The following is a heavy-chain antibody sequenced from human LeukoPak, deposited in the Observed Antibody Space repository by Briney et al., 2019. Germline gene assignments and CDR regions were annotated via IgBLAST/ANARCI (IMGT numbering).Heavy chain of an antibody. J-gene: IGHJ6*02. D-gene: IGHD6-6*01. V-gene: IGHV3-30*18. CDR2: ISYDGSNK. CDR1: GFTFSSYG. Sequence: GGSLRLSCAASGFTFSSYGMHWVRQAPGKGLEWVAVISYDGSNKYYADSVKGRFTISRDSSKNTLYLQMNSLRAEDTAVYYCAKALARPGYYYGMDVWGQGTTVTVSS. CDR3: AKALARPGYYYGMDV.